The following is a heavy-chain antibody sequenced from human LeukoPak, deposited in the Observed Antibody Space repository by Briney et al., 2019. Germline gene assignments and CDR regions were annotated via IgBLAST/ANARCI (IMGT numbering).Heavy chain of an antibody. J-gene: IGHJ6*03. CDR2: IYYSGST. CDR1: GGSISSYY. D-gene: IGHD5-18*01. V-gene: IGHV4-59*01. Sequence: PSETLSLTCTVSGGSISSYYWSWIRQPPGKGLEWIGYIYYSGSTNYNPSLKSRVTISVDTSKNQFSPKLSSVTAADTAAYYCARAASYGPYYYYYYMDVWGKGTTVTVSS. CDR3: ARAASYGPYYYYYYMDV.